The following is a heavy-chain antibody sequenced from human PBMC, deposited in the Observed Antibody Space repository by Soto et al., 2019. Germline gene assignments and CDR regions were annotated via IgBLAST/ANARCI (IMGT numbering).Heavy chain of an antibody. J-gene: IGHJ2*01. CDR1: GFTFDDYG. CDR2: INWNGGST. D-gene: IGHD2-15*01. CDR3: ARGLGYCSGGSCPNWYFDL. Sequence: EVQLVESGGGVVRPGWSLRLSCAASGFTFDDYGMSWVRQAPGKGLEWVSGINWNGGSTGYADSVKGRFTISRDNAKNSLYLQMNSLRAEDTALYHCARGLGYCSGGSCPNWYFDLWGRGTLVTVSS. V-gene: IGHV3-20*01.